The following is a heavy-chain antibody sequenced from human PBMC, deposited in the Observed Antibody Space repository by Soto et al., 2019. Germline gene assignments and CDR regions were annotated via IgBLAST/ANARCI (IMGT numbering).Heavy chain of an antibody. CDR1: GFTFSSYA. Sequence: QVQLVESGGGVVQPGRSLRLSCAASGFTFSSYAMHWVRQAPGKGLEWVAVISYDGSNKYYADSVKGRFTISRDNSKNTLYLQMNSLRAEDTAVYYCERAYEGDYFDYWGQGTLVTVSS. CDR3: ERAYEGDYFDY. V-gene: IGHV3-30-3*01. D-gene: IGHD3-16*01. J-gene: IGHJ4*02. CDR2: ISYDGSNK.